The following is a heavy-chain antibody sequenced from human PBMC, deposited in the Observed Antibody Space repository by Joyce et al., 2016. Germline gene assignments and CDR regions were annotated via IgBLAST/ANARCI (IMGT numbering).Heavy chain of an antibody. CDR3: ARDSPLEDGFDI. J-gene: IGHJ3*02. Sequence: QVQLVQSGAEVKKPGASVKVSCKASGYTFTSYGISWVRQAPGQGLEWMGWIRADKGNTNYAQKLKGRVTMTTDTSTNTAYMELRSLRSDDTAVYYCARDSPLEDGFDIWGQGTMVTVSS. V-gene: IGHV1-18*01. CDR1: GYTFTSYG. CDR2: IRADKGNT. D-gene: IGHD3-3*02.